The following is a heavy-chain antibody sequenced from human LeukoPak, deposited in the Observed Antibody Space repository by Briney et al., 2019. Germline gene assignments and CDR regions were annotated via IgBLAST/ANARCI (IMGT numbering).Heavy chain of an antibody. CDR2: VFYSGST. J-gene: IGHJ6*02. V-gene: IGHV4-61*01. Sequence: SETLSLTCTVSGGSVSTSTYYWSWIRQPPGKGLEWIGYVFYSGSTNYNPSLKSRVTISVDTSRNQFSLKLRSVTAADTAVYYCARADSSGPYYYYGMDVWGQGTTVTVSS. D-gene: IGHD6-19*01. CDR1: GGSVSTSTYY. CDR3: ARADSSGPYYYYGMDV.